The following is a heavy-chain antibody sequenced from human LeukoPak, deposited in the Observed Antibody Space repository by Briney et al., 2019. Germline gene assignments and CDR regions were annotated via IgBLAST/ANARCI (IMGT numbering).Heavy chain of an antibody. D-gene: IGHD2-2*01. J-gene: IGHJ4*02. CDR1: GGSISSYY. CDR2: IYTSGST. V-gene: IGHV4-4*09. CDR3: ARHSWTGSTSYFDY. Sequence: SETLSLTCTVSGGSISSYYWSWIRQSPGKGLEWIGYIYTSGSTNYSPSLKSRVTISVDTSKNQFSLKLSSVTAADTAVYYCARHSWTGSTSYFDYWGQGTLVTVSS.